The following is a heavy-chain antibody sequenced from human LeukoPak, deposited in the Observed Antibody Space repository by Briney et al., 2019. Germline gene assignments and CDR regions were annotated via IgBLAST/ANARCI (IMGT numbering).Heavy chain of an antibody. J-gene: IGHJ4*02. CDR2: ITSSSSYI. V-gene: IGHV3-21*01. Sequence: GGSLRLSCAASGFTFSSYSMNWVRQAPGKGLEWVSSITSSSSYIYYADSVKGRLTISRDNAKNSLYLQMNSLRAEDTAMYYCARGGSGWYHNFDYWGQGTLVTVSS. CDR1: GFTFSSYS. D-gene: IGHD6-19*01. CDR3: ARGGSGWYHNFDY.